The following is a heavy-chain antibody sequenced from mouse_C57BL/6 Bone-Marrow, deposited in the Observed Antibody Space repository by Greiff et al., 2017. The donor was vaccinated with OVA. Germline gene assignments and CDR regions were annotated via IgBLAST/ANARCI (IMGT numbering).Heavy chain of an antibody. CDR3: ASQSNCDY. Sequence: EVHLVESGGGLVKPGGSLKLSCAASGFTFSDYGMHWVRQAPEKGLEWVAYISRGSSTIYYADTVKGRFTISRDNAKNTLFLQMTSLRSDDTAMYYYASQSNCDYWGQGTTLTVSS. V-gene: IGHV5-17*01. CDR2: ISRGSSTI. CDR1: GFTFSDYG. D-gene: IGHD5-1*01. J-gene: IGHJ2*01.